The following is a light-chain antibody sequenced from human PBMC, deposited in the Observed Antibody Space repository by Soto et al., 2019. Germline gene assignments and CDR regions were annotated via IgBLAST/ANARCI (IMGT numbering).Light chain of an antibody. CDR3: QQRSNWPRT. CDR1: QTISSW. J-gene: IGKJ1*01. CDR2: KAS. V-gene: IGKV1-5*03. Sequence: DVRMTQSPSTLSVSVVDRFTITFLASQTISSWLAWYQQKPGKAPKLLIYKASTLKSGVPSRFSGSGSGTEFTLTISSLEPEDIAVYFCQQRSNWPRTFGQGTKVDIK.